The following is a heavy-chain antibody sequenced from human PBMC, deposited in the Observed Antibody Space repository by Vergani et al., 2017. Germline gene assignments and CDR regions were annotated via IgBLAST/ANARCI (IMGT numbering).Heavy chain of an antibody. CDR3: ARAGRITMIVVVITGAFDI. J-gene: IGHJ3*02. CDR2: IYYRGST. V-gene: IGHV4-39*07. D-gene: IGHD3-22*01. CDR1: GGPISSSSYY. Sequence: QLQLQESGPGLVKPSETLSLTCTVSGGPISSSSYYWGWIRQPPGKGLEWIGSIYYRGSTYYNPSLKSRVTISVDTSKNQFSLKLSSVTAADTAVYYCARAGRITMIVVVITGAFDIWGQGTMVTVSS.